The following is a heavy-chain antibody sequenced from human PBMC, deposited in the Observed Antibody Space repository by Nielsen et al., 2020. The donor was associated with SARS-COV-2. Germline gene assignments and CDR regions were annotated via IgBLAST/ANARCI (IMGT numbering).Heavy chain of an antibody. CDR2: IHVGSGNT. J-gene: IGHJ5*02. CDR3: VIVTAALAFDP. Sequence: ASVKVSCKASGYTSTNFHIHWVRQAPGLSLEWMGWIHVGSGNTKYSPRFQGRVTFTSDTSATTALMELSSLKSEDTAVYFCVIVTAALAFDPWGQGTLVTVSS. V-gene: IGHV1-3*01. CDR1: GYTSTNFH. D-gene: IGHD3-16*02.